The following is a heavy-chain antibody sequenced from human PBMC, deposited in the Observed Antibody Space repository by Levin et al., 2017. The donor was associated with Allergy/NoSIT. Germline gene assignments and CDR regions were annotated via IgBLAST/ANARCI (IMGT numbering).Heavy chain of an antibody. CDR1: GGSVSSGSYY. CDR2: IYYSGST. D-gene: IGHD5-12*01. V-gene: IGHV4-61*01. CDR3: ARDSYIVATSTVSSGYDYGMDG. J-gene: IGHJ6*02. Sequence: KPSETLSLTCTVSGGSVSSGSYYWSWIRQPPGKGLEWIGYIYYSGSTNYNPSLKSRVTISVDTSKNQFSLKLSSVTAADTAVYYCARDSYIVATSTVSSGYDYGMDGWGQGTTVTVSS.